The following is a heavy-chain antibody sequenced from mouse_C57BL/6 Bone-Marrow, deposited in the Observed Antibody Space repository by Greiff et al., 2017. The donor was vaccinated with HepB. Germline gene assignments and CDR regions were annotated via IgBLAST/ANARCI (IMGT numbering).Heavy chain of an antibody. D-gene: IGHD3-3*01. CDR3: TTGWAWFAY. Sequence: EVQLQQSGAELVRPGASVKLSCTASGFNIKDDYMHWVKQRPEQGLEWIGWIDPENGDTESASKFQGKATITADTSSNTAYLQLSSLTSEDTAVYYCTTGWAWFAYWGQGTLVTVSA. CDR2: IDPENGDT. J-gene: IGHJ3*01. V-gene: IGHV14-4*01. CDR1: GFNIKDDY.